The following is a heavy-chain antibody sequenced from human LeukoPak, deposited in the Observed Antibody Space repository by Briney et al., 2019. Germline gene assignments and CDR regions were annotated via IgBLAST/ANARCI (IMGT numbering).Heavy chain of an antibody. CDR2: ISGSGGST. V-gene: IGHV3-23*01. Sequence: GGSLRLSCASSGFTFSSYAMSWVRQAPGKGLEWVSAISGSGGSTYYADSVKGRFTISRDNSKDTLYLQMNSLRAEDTAVYYCAKSGLLWFGELLSDAFDIWGQGTMVTVSS. CDR1: GFTFSSYA. J-gene: IGHJ3*02. D-gene: IGHD3-10*01. CDR3: AKSGLLWFGELLSDAFDI.